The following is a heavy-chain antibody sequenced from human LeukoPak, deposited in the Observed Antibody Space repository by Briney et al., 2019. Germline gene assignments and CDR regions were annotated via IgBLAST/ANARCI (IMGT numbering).Heavy chain of an antibody. J-gene: IGHJ4*02. Sequence: GGSLRLSCEASGLTFSNYAMSWVRQAPGKGLEWVSTISGTADHTHYADSVKGRFTISRDDSKNTLYLQMNGLRAEDTALYYCANVLGYSGHGGGWGQGILVTVSS. CDR1: GLTFSNYA. D-gene: IGHD5-12*01. V-gene: IGHV3-23*01. CDR3: ANVLGYSGHGGG. CDR2: ISGTADHT.